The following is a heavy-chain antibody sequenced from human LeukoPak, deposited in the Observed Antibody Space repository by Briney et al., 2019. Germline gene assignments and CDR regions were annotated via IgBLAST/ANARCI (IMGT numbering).Heavy chain of an antibody. Sequence: GASVKVSCKAFGYTFTSNYMHWVRQAPGQGPEWMGVISPSGGSTTYAQKFQGRVTLTRDMSTSTDYMELSSLRSEDTAVYYCARASGGVSGYDLYYFDYWGQGTLVTVSS. CDR3: ARASGGVSGYDLYYFDY. J-gene: IGHJ4*02. V-gene: IGHV1-46*01. CDR1: GYTFTSNY. CDR2: ISPSGGST. D-gene: IGHD5-12*01.